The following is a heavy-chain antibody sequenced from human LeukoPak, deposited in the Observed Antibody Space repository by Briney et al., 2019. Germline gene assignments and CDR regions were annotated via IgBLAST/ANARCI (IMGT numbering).Heavy chain of an antibody. D-gene: IGHD1-7*01. Sequence: GGSLRLSCVASGFTFSNYWMHWVRQAPGKGLMWVSRMNGEGTTIDYAVSVKGRFTVSRDYAKNTLFLQMNNLRTEDTALYFCATARNFRFEYWGQGSLVIVSA. CDR1: GFTFSNYW. V-gene: IGHV3-74*01. J-gene: IGHJ4*02. CDR2: MNGEGTTI. CDR3: ATARNFRFEY.